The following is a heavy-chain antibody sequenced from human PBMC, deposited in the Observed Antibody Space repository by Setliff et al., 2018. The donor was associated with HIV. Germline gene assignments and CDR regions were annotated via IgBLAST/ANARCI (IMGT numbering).Heavy chain of an antibody. CDR3: ARDSANGKTANLNYLDV. CDR1: GGSISSRGDY. Sequence: SETLSLTCTVSGGSISSRGDYCSWVRQHPGKGLEWIGYIYYTGSTYSNPSLQSRVRISVDTSKNQFSLRLNSVTAADTAVYYCARDSANGKTANLNYLDVWGKGTTVTVSS. V-gene: IGHV4-31*03. D-gene: IGHD2-8*01. CDR2: IYYTGST. J-gene: IGHJ6*03.